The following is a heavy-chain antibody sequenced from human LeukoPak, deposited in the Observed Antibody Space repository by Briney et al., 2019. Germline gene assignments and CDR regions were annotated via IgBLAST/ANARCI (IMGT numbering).Heavy chain of an antibody. V-gene: IGHV5-51*01. CDR2: IYPGDFDT. CDR1: GYSFTDYW. J-gene: IGHJ4*02. CDR3: VRSYKNSWYWELGY. Sequence: GESLKISCKGSGYSFTDYWIGWVRQMPGKGLEWMGIIYPGDFDTRYSPSFQGQVTISADKSISTAYLQWSSLKASDTAMYYCVRSYKNSWYWELGYWGQGTLVTVSS. D-gene: IGHD6-13*01.